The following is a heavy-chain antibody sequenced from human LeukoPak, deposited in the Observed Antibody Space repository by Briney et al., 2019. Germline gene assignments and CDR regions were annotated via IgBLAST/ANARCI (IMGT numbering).Heavy chain of an antibody. CDR2: IKQDGSEK. J-gene: IGHJ4*02. Sequence: GGSLRLSCAASGFTFSSYWMSWVRQAPGKGLEWVANIKQDGSEKYYVDSVKGRFTISRDSAKNSLYLQINSLRVQDTAVFYCEREGVSSNWSIHPVDYWGKGTLVTVS. CDR1: GFTFSSYW. V-gene: IGHV3-7*04. CDR3: EREGVSSNWSIHPVDY. D-gene: IGHD6-13*01.